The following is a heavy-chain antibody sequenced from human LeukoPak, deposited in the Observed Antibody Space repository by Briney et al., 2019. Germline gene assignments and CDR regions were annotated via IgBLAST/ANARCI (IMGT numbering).Heavy chain of an antibody. D-gene: IGHD6-19*01. CDR3: ATGGWLVENGY. CDR1: GFSSSRYA. V-gene: IGHV3-23*01. CDR2: ISGSGGST. Sequence: GGSLRLSCAASGFSSSRYAMSWVRQAPGEGLEWVSAISGSGGSTYYADSVKGRFTISRDNSKNTLHLQMNSLRAEDTAVYYCATGGWLVENGYWGQGTLVTVSS. J-gene: IGHJ4*02.